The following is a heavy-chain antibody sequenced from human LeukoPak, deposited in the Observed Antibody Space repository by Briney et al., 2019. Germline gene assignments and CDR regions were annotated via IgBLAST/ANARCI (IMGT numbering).Heavy chain of an antibody. V-gene: IGHV3-11*04. CDR3: ARAHLPMVRGSFPVIY. D-gene: IGHD3-10*01. Sequence: GGSLRLSCAASGFTFSDYYLSWIRQAPGKGLEGVSYISSSGSTIYYADSVKGRFTISRDNAKNSLYLQMNRLRAEDTAVYYCARAHLPMVRGSFPVIYWGQGTLVTVSS. CDR2: ISSSGSTI. J-gene: IGHJ4*02. CDR1: GFTFSDYY.